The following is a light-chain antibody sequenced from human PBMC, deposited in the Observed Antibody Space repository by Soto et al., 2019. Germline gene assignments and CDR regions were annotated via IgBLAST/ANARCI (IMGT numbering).Light chain of an antibody. CDR3: QQYNSFSWT. CDR2: DAS. Sequence: DIPMTQSPSTLSASVGDSVTITCRASQSISTWLAWYQQKPGKAPKLLIYDASSLEGGVPSRFSGSGSGTEFTLTISGLQPDDFATYYCQQYNSFSWTFGQGTKVDIK. V-gene: IGKV1-5*01. CDR1: QSISTW. J-gene: IGKJ1*01.